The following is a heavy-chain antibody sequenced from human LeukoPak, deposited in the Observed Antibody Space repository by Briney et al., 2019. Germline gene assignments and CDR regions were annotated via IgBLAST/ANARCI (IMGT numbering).Heavy chain of an antibody. J-gene: IGHJ5*02. CDR2: IIPIFGTA. CDR1: GGTFSSYA. Sequence: GASVKLSCKASGGTFSSYAISWVRQAPGQGLEWMGRIIPIFGTANYAQKFQGRVTITTDESTSTAYMELSSLRSEDTAVYYCARDSDFWSGYYHHPTGPWGQGTLVTVSS. D-gene: IGHD3-3*01. CDR3: ARDSDFWSGYYHHPTGP. V-gene: IGHV1-69*05.